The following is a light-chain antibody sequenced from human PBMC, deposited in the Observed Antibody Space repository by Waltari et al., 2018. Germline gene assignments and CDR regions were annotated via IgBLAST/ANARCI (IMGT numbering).Light chain of an antibody. Sequence: QSALTQPRSMSGSPGQAVTISCTGTSRDVGGYNYVSWYQQHPGKARNLMIYDDSKRPSGVPDRFFVSKCGNTASLTSFWVQGEDEADYYCSSYARRYTHVAFGGGTKLTVL. V-gene: IGLV2-11*01. CDR1: SRDVGGYNY. J-gene: IGLJ2*01. CDR2: DDS. CDR3: SSYARRYTHVA.